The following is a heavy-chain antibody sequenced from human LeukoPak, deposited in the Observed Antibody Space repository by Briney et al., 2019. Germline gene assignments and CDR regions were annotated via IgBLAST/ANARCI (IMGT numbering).Heavy chain of an antibody. CDR3: ARDPGGYCSGGSCYFYWFDP. J-gene: IGHJ5*02. D-gene: IGHD2-15*01. Sequence: ASVKVSCKASGYTFTSYAMHWVRQAPGQRLEWMGWINAGNGNTKYSQEFQGRVTITRDTSASTAYMELSSLRSEDTAVYYCARDPGGYCSGGSCYFYWFDPWGQGTLVTVSS. V-gene: IGHV1-3*03. CDR1: GYTFTSYA. CDR2: INAGNGNT.